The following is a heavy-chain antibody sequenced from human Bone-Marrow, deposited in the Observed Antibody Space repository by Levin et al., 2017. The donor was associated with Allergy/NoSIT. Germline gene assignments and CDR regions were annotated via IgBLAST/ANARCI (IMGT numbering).Heavy chain of an antibody. J-gene: IGHJ2*01. CDR3: ARDRGRDYGDYVWYFDL. Sequence: PSETLSLTCAASGFTFSSYWMYWVRQAPGKGLVWVSRIDNDGSGTSYADSVKGRFTISRDNAKNTQYLQMNSLGAEDTAVYYCARDRGRDYGDYVWYFDLWGRGTLVTVSS. CDR1: GFTFSSYW. D-gene: IGHD4-17*01. CDR2: IDNDGSGT. V-gene: IGHV3-74*01.